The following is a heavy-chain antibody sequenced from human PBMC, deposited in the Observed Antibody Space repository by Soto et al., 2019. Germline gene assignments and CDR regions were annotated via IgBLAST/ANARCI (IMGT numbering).Heavy chain of an antibody. Sequence: QVQLVESGGGVVQPGRSLRLSCAASGFTFSSYAMHWVRQAPGKGLEWVAVISYDGSNKYYADAVKGRFTISRDNSKNTMYLPWTSLRAEDTDVYYCARGGYYDSSGYYHNWFDPWGQGTLVTVSS. V-gene: IGHV3-30-3*01. D-gene: IGHD3-22*01. CDR3: ARGGYYDSSGYYHNWFDP. CDR1: GFTFSSYA. CDR2: ISYDGSNK. J-gene: IGHJ5*02.